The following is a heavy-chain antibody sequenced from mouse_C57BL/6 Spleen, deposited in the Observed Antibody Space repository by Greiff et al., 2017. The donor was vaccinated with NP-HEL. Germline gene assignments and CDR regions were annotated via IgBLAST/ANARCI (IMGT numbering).Heavy chain of an antibody. CDR1: GYTFTSYW. Sequence: VQLQQPGAELVKPGASVKLSCKSSGYTFTSYWMHWVKQRPGRGLEWIGRIDPNSGGTKYNEKFKSKATLTVDKPSSTASMQLSSLTSEDSAVNYCGGYYYGSRTGYYAMDYWGQGTSVTVSS. D-gene: IGHD1-1*01. J-gene: IGHJ4*01. CDR3: GGYYYGSRTGYYAMDY. V-gene: IGHV1-72*01. CDR2: IDPNSGGT.